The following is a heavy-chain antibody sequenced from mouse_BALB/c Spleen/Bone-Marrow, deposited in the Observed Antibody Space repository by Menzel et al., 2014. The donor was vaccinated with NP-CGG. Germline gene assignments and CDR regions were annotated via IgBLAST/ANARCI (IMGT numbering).Heavy chain of an antibody. CDR3: ARRGRYAMDY. CDR1: GFSLTSYG. J-gene: IGHJ4*01. D-gene: IGHD3-3*01. CDR2: IWAGGST. Sequence: VKLQESGPGLVAPSQSLSITCTVSGFSLTSYGVHWVRQPPGKGLEWLGVIWAGGSTNYNSALMSRLSISKDNSKSQVFLKMGSLQTDDTAMYYCARRGRYAMDYWGQGTSVTVSS. V-gene: IGHV2-9*02.